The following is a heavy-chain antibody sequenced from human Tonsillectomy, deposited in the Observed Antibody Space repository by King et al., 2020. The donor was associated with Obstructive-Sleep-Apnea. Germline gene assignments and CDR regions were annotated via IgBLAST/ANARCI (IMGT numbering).Heavy chain of an antibody. V-gene: IGHV3-23*04. CDR2: ISGRGVRT. CDR3: AKDLTEQYFQH. CDR1: GLSFSNYA. Sequence: QLVQSGGGLVQPGGSLRLSCAASGLSFSNYAMNCVRQAPGKGLEWVAAISGRGVRTYYADSVKGRFTISRDNSKNTLYLQMNNLIAEDTAVYFLAKDLTEQYFQHWGQGTLVTVS. J-gene: IGHJ1*01.